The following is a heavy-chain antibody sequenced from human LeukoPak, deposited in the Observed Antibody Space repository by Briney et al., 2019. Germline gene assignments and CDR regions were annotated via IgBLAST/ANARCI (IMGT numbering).Heavy chain of an antibody. CDR1: GYTFTSYG. Sequence: ASVKVSCKASGYTFTSYGISWVRQAPGQGLEWMGWISAYNGNTNYAQKLQGRVTMTTDTSTSTAYMELRSLSSDDTAVYYCARGGYCSSTSCYPSKSDYWGQGTLVTVSS. CDR3: ARGGYCSSTSCYPSKSDY. J-gene: IGHJ4*02. D-gene: IGHD2-2*01. V-gene: IGHV1-18*01. CDR2: ISAYNGNT.